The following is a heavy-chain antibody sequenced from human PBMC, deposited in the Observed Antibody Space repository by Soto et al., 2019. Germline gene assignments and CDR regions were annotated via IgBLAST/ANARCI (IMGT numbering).Heavy chain of an antibody. CDR2: INHRGST. CDR3: ARGLNWNYGAFDY. CDR1: GGSFSTYY. V-gene: IGHV4-34*01. D-gene: IGHD1-7*01. Sequence: QVLLQQWGAGLLKPSETLSLTCAVYGGSFSTYYWSWIRQPPGKGLEWIGEINHRGSTNYNPSLKSRVTISVDTSKNQFSLNLSSLTAADRAVYYCARGLNWNYGAFDYWGQGTLVTVSS. J-gene: IGHJ4*02.